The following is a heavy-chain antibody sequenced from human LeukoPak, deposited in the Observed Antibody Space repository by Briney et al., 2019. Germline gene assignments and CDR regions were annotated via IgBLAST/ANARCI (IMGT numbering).Heavy chain of an antibody. CDR3: ARSLYCSGGSCYYDY. J-gene: IGHJ4*02. D-gene: IGHD2-15*01. Sequence: KVSCKASGYSFTSYWIGWVRQMPGKGLEWMGIIYPGDSDTRYSPSFQGQVSISADKSISTAYLQWSSLKASDTAMYYCARSLYCSGGSCYYDYWGQGTLVTVSS. CDR2: IYPGDSDT. CDR1: GYSFTSYW. V-gene: IGHV5-51*01.